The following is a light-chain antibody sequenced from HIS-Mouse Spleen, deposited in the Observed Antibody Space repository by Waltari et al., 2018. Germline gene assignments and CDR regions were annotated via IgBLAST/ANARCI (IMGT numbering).Light chain of an antibody. Sequence: SYVLTQPPSVSVAPGKTARITWGGNDIGSKSVQWYQPKPGQAPVLVVYEDSDRPSGIPERFSGSNSGNTATLTISRVEAGDEADYYCQVWDSSSDHVVFGGGTKLTVL. V-gene: IGLV3-21*03. CDR3: QVWDSSSDHVV. J-gene: IGLJ2*01. CDR1: DIGSKS. CDR2: EDS.